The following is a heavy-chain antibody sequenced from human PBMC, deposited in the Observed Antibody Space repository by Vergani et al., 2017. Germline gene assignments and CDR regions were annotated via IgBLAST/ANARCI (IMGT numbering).Heavy chain of an antibody. CDR2: ISSSSSNI. CDR1: GFTFSSYS. J-gene: IGHJ5*02. V-gene: IGHV3-48*01. D-gene: IGHD3-10*01. CDR3: ARIMVRGVIIP. Sequence: EVQLVESGGGVVQPGGSLRLSCAASGFTFSSYSMNWVRQAPGQGLEWVSYISSSSSNIYYADSVKGRVTISRDNAKNTLYHQMNSLRAEDTAVYYCARIMVRGVIIPWGQGTLVTVSS.